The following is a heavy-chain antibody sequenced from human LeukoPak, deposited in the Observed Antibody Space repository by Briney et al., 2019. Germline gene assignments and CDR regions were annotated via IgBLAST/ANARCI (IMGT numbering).Heavy chain of an antibody. D-gene: IGHD2-15*01. CDR2: INPKSGGT. V-gene: IGHV1-2*02. CDR3: VKPLKWDCRGRGCSLFDQ. J-gene: IGHJ4*02. CDR1: GYTFSDYY. Sequence: GASVKVSCKASGYTFSDYYVQWLRQAPGQGLEWMGWINPKSGGTYYARKFQGRVTMTRDTSISTAYMELSTLTSDDTDLYYCVKPLKWDCRGRGCSLFDQWGEGTLVTVSS.